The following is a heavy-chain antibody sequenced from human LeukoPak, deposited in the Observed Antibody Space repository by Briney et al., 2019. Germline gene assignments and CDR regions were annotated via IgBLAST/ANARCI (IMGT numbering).Heavy chain of an antibody. CDR2: IHFNAGS. CDR1: GGSISSYY. V-gene: IGHV4-59*01. J-gene: IGHJ5*02. Sequence: SETLSLTCTVSGGSISSYYWSWIRQSPGEGRECIGYIHFNAGSNYHPSLQSRLTISVEKSKKQFSLQLKSVTAADKAVYYCARGVYYGSGNDFRFDPWGQGTLVTVSS. D-gene: IGHD3-10*01. CDR3: ARGVYYGSGNDFRFDP.